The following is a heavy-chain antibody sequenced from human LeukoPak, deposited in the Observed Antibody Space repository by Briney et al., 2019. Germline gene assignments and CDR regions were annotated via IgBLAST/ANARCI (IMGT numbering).Heavy chain of an antibody. V-gene: IGHV3-49*03. Sequence: PGRSLRLSCTASGFTFGDYAMSWFRQAPGKGLEWVGFIRSKAYGGTTEYAASVKGRFTISRDYSKSIAYLQMNSLKTEDTAVYYCTRATIDSSPDYWGQGTLVTVSS. CDR1: GFTFGDYA. CDR2: IRSKAYGGTT. D-gene: IGHD5-12*01. J-gene: IGHJ4*02. CDR3: TRATIDSSPDY.